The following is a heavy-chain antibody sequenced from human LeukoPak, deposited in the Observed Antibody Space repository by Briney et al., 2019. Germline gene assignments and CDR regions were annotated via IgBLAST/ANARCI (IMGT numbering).Heavy chain of an antibody. V-gene: IGHV1-18*01. CDR3: ARGIRVAVAGWGAFDI. D-gene: IGHD6-19*01. J-gene: IGHJ3*02. Sequence: ASVKVSCKASGYTFTSYGISWVRQAPGQGLEWMGWISAYNGNTNYARKLQGRVTMTTDTSTSTAYMELSSLRSEDTAVYYCARGIRVAVAGWGAFDIWGQGTMVTVSS. CDR2: ISAYNGNT. CDR1: GYTFTSYG.